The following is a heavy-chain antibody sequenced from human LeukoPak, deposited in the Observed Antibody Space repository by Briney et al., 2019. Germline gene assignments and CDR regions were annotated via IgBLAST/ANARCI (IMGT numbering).Heavy chain of an antibody. CDR2: ISSSSSYI. Sequence: GGSLRLSCAASGFTFSSYSMNWVRQAPGKGLEWVSSISSSSSYIYYADSVKGRFTISRDNAKNSLYLQMNSLRAEDTAVYYCARGGYCSGGSCPGVYYMDVWGKGTTVTASS. CDR1: GFTFSSYS. D-gene: IGHD2-15*01. J-gene: IGHJ6*03. V-gene: IGHV3-21*01. CDR3: ARGGYCSGGSCPGVYYMDV.